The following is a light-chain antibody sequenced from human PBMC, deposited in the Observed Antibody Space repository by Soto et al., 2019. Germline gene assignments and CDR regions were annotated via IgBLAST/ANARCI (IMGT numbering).Light chain of an antibody. CDR2: SND. CDR3: AAWDDILNGYV. CDR1: NSNIGRNT. J-gene: IGLJ1*01. V-gene: IGLV1-44*01. Sequence: QPVLTQPPSASGTPGQRVTISCSGSNSNIGRNTVNWYQQLPGTAPKVLINSNDQRPSGVPDRFSGSKSGTSASLAISGLQSEDEADYYCAAWDDILNGYVFATGTKVTVL.